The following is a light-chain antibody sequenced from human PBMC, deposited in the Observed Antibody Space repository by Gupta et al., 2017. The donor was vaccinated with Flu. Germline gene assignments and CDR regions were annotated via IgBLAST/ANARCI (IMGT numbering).Light chain of an antibody. CDR1: SNDVGKFHL. CDR3: CSYAGSSLFEV. V-gene: IGLV2-23*02. CDR2: DVD. Sequence: QSALTQPASVSGSLGQSIIMSCTGTSNDVGKFHLVSWYQQHPGKAPKLMIYDVDKRPSGVSDRFSGSKSGNTASLTVSGLQAEDEADYYCCSYAGSSLFEVFGGGTQLTVL. J-gene: IGLJ2*01.